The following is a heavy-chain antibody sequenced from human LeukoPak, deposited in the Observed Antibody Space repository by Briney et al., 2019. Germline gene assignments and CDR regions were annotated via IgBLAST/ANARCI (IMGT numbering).Heavy chain of an antibody. J-gene: IGHJ4*02. Sequence: SQTLSLTCAISGDSVSSINGAWNWVRQSPSSGLEWLGRTYNRSKWYSDYAVPIQGRISINPDTSKNQFTLHLFSVTPDDTAVYYCARDVATTGWYTFDYWGQGTRVTVSS. D-gene: IGHD6-19*01. CDR1: GDSVSSINGA. CDR3: ARDVATTGWYTFDY. V-gene: IGHV6-1*01. CDR2: TYNRSKWYS.